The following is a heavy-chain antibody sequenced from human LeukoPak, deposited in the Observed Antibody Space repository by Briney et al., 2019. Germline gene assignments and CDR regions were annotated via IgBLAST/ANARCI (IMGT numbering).Heavy chain of an antibody. V-gene: IGHV3-23*01. Sequence: GGSLRLSCAASGFTFSSYGMHWVRQAPGKGLEWVSAISGSGGSTYYADSVKGRFTISRDNSKNTLYLQMNSLRAEDTAVYYCAKDQGSSPDPLDYWGQGTLVTVSS. CDR3: AKDQGSSPDPLDY. D-gene: IGHD6-13*01. J-gene: IGHJ4*02. CDR2: ISGSGGST. CDR1: GFTFSSYG.